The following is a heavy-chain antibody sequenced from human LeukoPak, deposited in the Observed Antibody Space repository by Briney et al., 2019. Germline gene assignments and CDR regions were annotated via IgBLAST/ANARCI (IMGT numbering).Heavy chain of an antibody. D-gene: IGHD7-27*01. CDR3: ARDLNWETY. CDR1: GFTFSRYS. V-gene: IGHV3-21*01. Sequence: GGSLRLSCAASGFTFSRYSMNWVRQAPGKGLEWVSSSSGSSSYIYYADSVKGRFTISRDNAKKSLYLQMHSLRLEDTAVYYCARDLNWETYWGQGTLVSVSS. CDR2: SSGSSSYI. J-gene: IGHJ4*02.